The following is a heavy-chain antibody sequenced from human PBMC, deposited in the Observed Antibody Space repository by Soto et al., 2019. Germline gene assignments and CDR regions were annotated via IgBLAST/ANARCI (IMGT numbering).Heavy chain of an antibody. V-gene: IGHV4-30-4*02. D-gene: IGHD1-20*01. Sequence: PSETLSLTCTVSGGSISSGDDFWTWIRQPPGKGLDWIGYIYYSGSTYYNPSLKSRLTMSVDTSKNQFSLRLSSVTAADTAVYYCARERAKWKDYYYYGMDVWGQGTTVTVS. CDR1: GGSISSGDDF. CDR3: ARERAKWKDYYYYGMDV. J-gene: IGHJ6*02. CDR2: IYYSGST.